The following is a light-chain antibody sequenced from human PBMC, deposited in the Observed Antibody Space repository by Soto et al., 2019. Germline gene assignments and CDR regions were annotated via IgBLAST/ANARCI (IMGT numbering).Light chain of an antibody. V-gene: IGKV3-15*01. CDR3: QQYFEWPPMT. CDR2: GAS. CDR1: ETVATN. Sequence: EVVMTQSPATLSASPGERAPLSCWASETVATNLAWYQQKPGQAPRLLISGASTRAAGISDRFRGSGSGTEFTLTISSLRSEDSGIYYCQQYFEWPPMTFGQGTKVEI. J-gene: IGKJ1*01.